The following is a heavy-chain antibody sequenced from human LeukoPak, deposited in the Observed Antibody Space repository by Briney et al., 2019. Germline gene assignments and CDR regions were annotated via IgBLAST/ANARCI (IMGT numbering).Heavy chain of an antibody. Sequence: PGGSLRLSCTASGFTFGDYAMSWVRQAPGKGLEWVGFIRSKAYGGTTEYAASVKGRFTISRDDSKSIAYLQMNSLKTEDTAVYYCTRRPQPSDYWGQGTLVTVSS. CDR3: TRRPQPSDY. CDR1: GFTFGDYA. CDR2: IRSKAYGGTT. V-gene: IGHV3-49*04. J-gene: IGHJ4*02.